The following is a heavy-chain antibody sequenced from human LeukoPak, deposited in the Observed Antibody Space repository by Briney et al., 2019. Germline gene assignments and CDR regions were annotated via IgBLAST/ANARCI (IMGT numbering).Heavy chain of an antibody. CDR1: GYTFTGYF. Sequence: ASVKVSCKASGYTFTGYFIHWVRRAPGQGLEWMGWINPNTGEPNYPQKFQGRVTITRDTSISTAYMELSSLTSDDTAVYYCARDRPVTVLVTDFDYWGQGTLVTVSS. D-gene: IGHD2-21*02. J-gene: IGHJ4*02. CDR3: ARDRPVTVLVTDFDY. V-gene: IGHV1-2*02. CDR2: INPNTGEP.